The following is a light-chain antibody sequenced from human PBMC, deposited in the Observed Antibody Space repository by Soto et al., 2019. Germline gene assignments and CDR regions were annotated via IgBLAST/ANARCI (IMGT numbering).Light chain of an antibody. Sequence: QSVLTQPPSVAGAPGQRVSISCTGSSSNIGAGHDVHWYQQLPGTAPKLLIYGNSNRPSGVPDRFSGSKSGTSASLAITGLQTEDDADYYCQSYDSSVSASVVFGGGTKLTVL. V-gene: IGLV1-40*01. J-gene: IGLJ2*01. CDR3: QSYDSSVSASVV. CDR1: SSNIGAGHD. CDR2: GNS.